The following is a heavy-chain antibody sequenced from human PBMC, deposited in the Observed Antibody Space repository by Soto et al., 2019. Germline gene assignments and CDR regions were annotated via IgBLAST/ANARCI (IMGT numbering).Heavy chain of an antibody. CDR3: AAGFPQWELLQY. J-gene: IGHJ4*02. CDR2: FDPEEGNT. CDR1: GHTLSELF. V-gene: IGHV1-24*01. Sequence: QVQLVQSGTEVKKPGASVKVSCKVSGHTLSELFVHWVRQAPGNGLEWLGGFDPEEGNTVYAHNFQGRVTMNDDSSTDTAYLELSSLRSADTAVYYCAAGFPQWELLQYWGQGTLLTVSS. D-gene: IGHD1-26*01.